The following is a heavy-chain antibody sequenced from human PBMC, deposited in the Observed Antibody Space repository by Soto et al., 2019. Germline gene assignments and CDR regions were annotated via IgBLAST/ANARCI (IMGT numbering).Heavy chain of an antibody. Sequence: ASVKVSCKVSGYTLTELSMHWVRQAPGKGLEWMGGFDPEDGETIYAQKFQGRVTMTEDTSTDTAYMELSSLRSEDTAVYYCATDLQDYDFWSGYQFDYWGQGTLVTVSS. CDR2: FDPEDGET. D-gene: IGHD3-3*01. CDR1: GYTLTELS. V-gene: IGHV1-24*01. J-gene: IGHJ4*02. CDR3: ATDLQDYDFWSGYQFDY.